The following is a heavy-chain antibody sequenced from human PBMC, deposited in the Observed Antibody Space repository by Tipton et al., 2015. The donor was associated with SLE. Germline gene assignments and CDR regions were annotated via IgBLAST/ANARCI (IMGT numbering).Heavy chain of an antibody. V-gene: IGHV4-59*01. CDR1: GGSISSYY. Sequence: TLSLTCTVSGGSISSYYWSWIRQPPGKGLEWIGYIYYSGSTNYNPSLKSRVTISVDTSKNQFSLKLSSVTAADTAGYYCAREGAYYGGNSFDYWGQGTLVTVSS. CDR3: AREGAYYGGNSFDY. D-gene: IGHD4-23*01. CDR2: IYYSGST. J-gene: IGHJ4*02.